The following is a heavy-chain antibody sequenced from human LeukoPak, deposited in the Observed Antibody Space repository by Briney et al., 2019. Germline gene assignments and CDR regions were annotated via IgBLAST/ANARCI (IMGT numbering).Heavy chain of an antibody. Sequence: GGSLRLSCAASGFTFDDYGVSWVRQAPGKGLEWVSGINWNGGSTGYADSVKGRFTISRDNAKNSLYLQMNSLRAEDTALYYCATTIVVVPATNKGVDYWGQGTLVTVSS. CDR3: ATTIVVVPATNKGVDY. J-gene: IGHJ4*02. CDR2: INWNGGST. V-gene: IGHV3-20*04. CDR1: GFTFDDYG. D-gene: IGHD2-2*01.